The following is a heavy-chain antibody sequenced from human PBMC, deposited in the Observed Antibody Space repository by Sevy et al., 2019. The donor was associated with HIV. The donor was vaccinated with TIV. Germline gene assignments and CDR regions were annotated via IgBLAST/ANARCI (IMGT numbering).Heavy chain of an antibody. CDR2: IRSEVYGGTT. J-gene: IGHJ4*02. D-gene: IGHD4-17*01. Sequence: GGSLRLSCTASGFTFGEYSMSWFRQAPGKGLEWVSFIRSEVYGGTTEYAASVKGRFTISRDDSKSIAYLQMSSLKTEDTAVYYCTRGRGVYADYGVDYWGQGTLVTVSS. CDR3: TRGRGVYADYGVDY. V-gene: IGHV3-49*03. CDR1: GFTFGEYS.